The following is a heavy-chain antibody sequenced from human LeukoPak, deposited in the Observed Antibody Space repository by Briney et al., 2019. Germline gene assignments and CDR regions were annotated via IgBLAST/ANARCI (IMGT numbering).Heavy chain of an antibody. CDR2: ISSRSSAI. CDR3: ASNHGSGWYVGEY. J-gene: IGHJ4*02. CDR1: EFTFSSYE. V-gene: IGHV3-48*02. D-gene: IGHD6-19*01. Sequence: GGSLRLSCAASEFTFSSYEMNWVRQAPGKGLEWVSYISSRSSAIYYADSVKGRFTISRDNAENSLSLQMNSLRDEDTAVYLCASNHGSGWYVGEYWGQGILVTVSS.